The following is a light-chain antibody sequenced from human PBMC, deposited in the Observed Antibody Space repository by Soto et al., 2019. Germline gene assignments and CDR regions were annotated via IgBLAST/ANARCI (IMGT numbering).Light chain of an antibody. CDR3: AAWDDSVSGWV. V-gene: IGLV1-47*01. Sequence: QLVLTQPPSASGTPGQRVTISCSGSSSNIGINYVYWYQQLPGTAPKLLIYMNNQRPSGVPDRFSGSKSGTSASLAISGLQSEDEADYYCAAWDDSVSGWVFGGGTKLTVL. CDR2: MNN. J-gene: IGLJ3*02. CDR1: SSNIGINY.